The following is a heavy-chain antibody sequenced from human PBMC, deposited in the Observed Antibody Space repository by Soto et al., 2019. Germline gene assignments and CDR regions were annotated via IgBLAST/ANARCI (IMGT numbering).Heavy chain of an antibody. D-gene: IGHD6-6*01. Sequence: QVQMVESGGGVVQPGRSLRLSCAASGFSFSTYGMHWFRQAPGKGLEWRAVISNDGSNKYYADSVKGRFTISRDNSKDTLFLQMNSLRGEDTAVYYCAKVVRADSTSSNFYYYSGMEVWGKGTTVTVSS. J-gene: IGHJ6*04. CDR2: ISNDGSNK. CDR1: GFSFSTYG. V-gene: IGHV3-30*18. CDR3: AKVVRADSTSSNFYYYSGMEV.